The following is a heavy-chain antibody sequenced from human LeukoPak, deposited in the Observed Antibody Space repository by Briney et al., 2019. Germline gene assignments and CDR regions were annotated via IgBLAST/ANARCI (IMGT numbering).Heavy chain of an antibody. J-gene: IGHJ6*03. CDR1: GYTFTSYY. CDR2: INPSGGST. Sequence: ASVKVSCKASGYTFTSYYMHWVRQAPGQGLEWMGIINPSGGSTSYAQKFQGRVTMTRNTSISTAYMELSSLRSEDTAVYYCARGPLRVYYYYYYYMDVWGKGTTVTISS. CDR3: ARGPLRVYYYYYYYMDV. V-gene: IGHV1-46*01. D-gene: IGHD2-15*01.